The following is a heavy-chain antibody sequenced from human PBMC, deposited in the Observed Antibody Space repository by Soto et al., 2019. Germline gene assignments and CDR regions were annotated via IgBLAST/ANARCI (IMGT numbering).Heavy chain of an antibody. J-gene: IGHJ5*02. V-gene: IGHV3-66*04. Sequence: EVQLVESGGGLVQPGGSLRLSCAASGFTVSSNYMSWVRQAPGKGLEWVSVIYSGGSTYYADSVKGRFTISRDKSKNSLYLQMDSLRAEDTAVYYGARQWLVYNWFDPSGQGTLVTVSS. CDR2: IYSGGST. CDR1: GFTVSSNY. D-gene: IGHD6-19*01. CDR3: ARQWLVYNWFDP.